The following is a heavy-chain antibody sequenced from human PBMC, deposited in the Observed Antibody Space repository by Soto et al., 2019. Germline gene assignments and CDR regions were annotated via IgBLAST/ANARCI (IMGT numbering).Heavy chain of an antibody. CDR2: INPNSGGT. J-gene: IGHJ4*02. Sequence: GASVKVSCKASGYTFTGYYMHWVRQSPGQGLEWMGWINPNSGGTNYAQKFQGRVTMTRDTSISTAYMALSRLRSDDTAVYYCARTPPRAPPLYDYWGQGTLVTVSP. V-gene: IGHV1-2*02. CDR1: GYTFTGYY. CDR3: ARTPPRAPPLYDY. D-gene: IGHD3-16*01.